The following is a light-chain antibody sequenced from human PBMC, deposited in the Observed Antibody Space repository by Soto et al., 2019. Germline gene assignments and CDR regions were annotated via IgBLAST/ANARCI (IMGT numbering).Light chain of an antibody. CDR1: QSVSSY. J-gene: IGKJ2*01. CDR3: QQRGKWPRT. Sequence: EIVLTQSPATLSLSPGERATLSCRASQSVSSYLAWYQQQPGQAPRLLIYDASNRATDIPARFSGSGSGTDFTLTISSLESEDFGVYYCQQRGKWPRTFGQGTKLEIK. V-gene: IGKV3-11*01. CDR2: DAS.